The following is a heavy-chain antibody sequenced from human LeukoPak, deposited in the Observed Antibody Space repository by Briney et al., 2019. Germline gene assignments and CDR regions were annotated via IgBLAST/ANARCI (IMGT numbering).Heavy chain of an antibody. CDR3: ARQPTRIAAAGYYYGMDV. V-gene: IGHV3-33*08. CDR1: GFTFSSYG. D-gene: IGHD6-13*01. CDR2: IWYDGSNK. Sequence: PGGSLRLSCAASGFTFSSYGMHWVRQAPGKGLEWVAVIWYDGSNKYYADSVKGRFTISRDNSKNTLYLQMNSLRAEDTAVYYCARQPTRIAAAGYYYGMDVWGQGTTVTVSS. J-gene: IGHJ6*02.